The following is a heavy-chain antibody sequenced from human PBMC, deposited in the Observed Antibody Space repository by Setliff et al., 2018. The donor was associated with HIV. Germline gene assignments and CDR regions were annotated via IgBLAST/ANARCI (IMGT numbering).Heavy chain of an antibody. CDR2: VYASGET. CDR1: GDSIGTYS. Sequence: NPSETLSLTCAVSGDSIGTYSWHWLRQPPGRGLEWIGYVYASGETNYNPSLKSRVTMSTDTSRNQFFLNLNYATAADTAVYFCARRVLQDSTITSSNWFDSWGQGTLVTVSS. J-gene: IGHJ5*01. D-gene: IGHD2-2*01. CDR3: ARRVLQDSTITSSNWFDS. V-gene: IGHV4-4*09.